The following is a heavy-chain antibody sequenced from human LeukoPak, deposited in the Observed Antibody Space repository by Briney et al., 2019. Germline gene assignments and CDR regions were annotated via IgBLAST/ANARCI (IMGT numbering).Heavy chain of an antibody. CDR1: GYTFTSYD. Sequence: ASVKVSCKASGYTFTSYDINWVRQATGQGLEWMGWMNPNSGNTSYAQKFQGRVTMTRNTSISTAYMELSSLRSEDTAVYYCARVYYDSSGPTQGFDYWGQGTLVTVSS. CDR2: MNPNSGNT. V-gene: IGHV1-8*01. J-gene: IGHJ4*02. CDR3: ARVYYDSSGPTQGFDY. D-gene: IGHD3-22*01.